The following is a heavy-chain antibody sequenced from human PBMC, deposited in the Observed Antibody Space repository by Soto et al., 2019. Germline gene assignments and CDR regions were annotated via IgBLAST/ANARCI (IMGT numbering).Heavy chain of an antibody. J-gene: IGHJ4*02. CDR1: GYSFTSYW. CDR3: ARHWRVDTPMVDY. V-gene: IGHV5-51*01. D-gene: IGHD5-18*01. Sequence: PGESLKISCKVSGYSFTSYWIGWVRQMPGKGLEWMGIIYPGDSDTRYSPSFQGQVTISADKSISTAYLQWSSLKASDTAMYYCARHWRVDTPMVDYWGQGTLVRVSS. CDR2: IYPGDSDT.